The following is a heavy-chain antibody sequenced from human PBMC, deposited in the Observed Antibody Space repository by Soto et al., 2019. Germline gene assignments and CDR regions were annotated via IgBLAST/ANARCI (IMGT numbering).Heavy chain of an antibody. J-gene: IGHJ4*02. V-gene: IGHV3-23*01. CDR2: ISGSGGST. D-gene: IGHD4-17*01. CDR1: RFTFSSYA. CDR3: AKSLLPWGDYSGPFDY. Sequence: PGGSLRLSCAASRFTFSSYAMSWVRQAPGKGLEWVSAISGSGGSTYYADSVKGRFTISRDNSKNTLYLQMNSLRAEDTAVYYCAKSLLPWGDYSGPFDYWGQGTLVTVSS.